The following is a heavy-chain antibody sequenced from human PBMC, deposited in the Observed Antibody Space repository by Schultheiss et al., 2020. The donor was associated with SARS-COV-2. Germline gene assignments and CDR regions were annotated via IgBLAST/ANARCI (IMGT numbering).Heavy chain of an antibody. J-gene: IGHJ6*02. Sequence: GESLKISCAASGFTFSSYGMHWVRQAPGKGLEWVSSITGSGSKTYYADSVKGRFTISRDNSKNTLYLQMNSLRAEDTAVYYCAKPYSSSWGYYYYYYGMDVWGQGTTVTVSS. CDR1: GFTFSSYG. CDR2: ITGSGSKT. CDR3: AKPYSSSWGYYYYYYGMDV. V-gene: IGHV3-NL1*01. D-gene: IGHD6-13*01.